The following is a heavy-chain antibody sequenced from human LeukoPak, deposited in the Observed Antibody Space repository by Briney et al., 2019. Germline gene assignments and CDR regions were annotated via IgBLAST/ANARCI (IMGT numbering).Heavy chain of an antibody. CDR2: VSHDGNNK. CDR3: ARDSYCSGGRCYTNTFDY. Sequence: GGSLRLSCAASGFTFSRYPMHWVRQAPGKGLEWVAVVSHDGNNKFYGGSVKGRFTISRDNSENTMHLLMNSLRPEDTAVYYCARDSYCSGGRCYTNTFDYWGQGTLVTVSS. V-gene: IGHV3-30-3*01. D-gene: IGHD2-15*01. J-gene: IGHJ4*02. CDR1: GFTFSRYP.